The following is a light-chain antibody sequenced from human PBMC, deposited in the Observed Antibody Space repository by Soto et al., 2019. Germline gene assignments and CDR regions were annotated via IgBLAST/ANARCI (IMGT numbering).Light chain of an antibody. CDR2: GAS. V-gene: IGKV3-11*01. CDR3: QQRSNWPLT. Sequence: EIVLTQSPATLSLSPGERATLSCRASQSVSSYLAWYQQKPGQAPRLLIYGASNRATGIPVRFSGSGSGTDFTLTISSLEPEDFAVYYCQQRSNWPLTFGGGTKVEI. CDR1: QSVSSY. J-gene: IGKJ4*01.